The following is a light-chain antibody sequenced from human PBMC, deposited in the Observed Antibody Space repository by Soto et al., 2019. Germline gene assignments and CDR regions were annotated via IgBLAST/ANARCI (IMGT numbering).Light chain of an antibody. J-gene: IGKJ2*01. CDR1: QSISNY. CDR3: HQHYATPYT. Sequence: DIQMTQSPSSLSASVGDRVTITCRASQSISNYLNWYQQKPGKAPKPLIYGASSLEGGVPSRFSGSGSATDFTLTISSLQPEDFATYICHQHYATPYTFGQGSKLEI. CDR2: GAS. V-gene: IGKV1-39*01.